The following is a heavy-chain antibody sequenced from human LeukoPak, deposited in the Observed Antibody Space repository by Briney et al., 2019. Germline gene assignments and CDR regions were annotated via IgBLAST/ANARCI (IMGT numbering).Heavy chain of an antibody. CDR2: IYYSVRT. CDR3: ARRDRSIAASVHWFFDL. D-gene: IGHD6-13*01. CDR1: GGSISSDY. J-gene: IGHJ2*01. Sequence: SETLSLTCTVSGGSISSDYWSWIRQPPGKGLEWIGSIYYSVRTDYNPSLKSRVTMALDTSKNQLSLHLSSVTAADTAVYYCARRDRSIAASVHWFFDLWGRGTPVTVSS. V-gene: IGHV4-59*01.